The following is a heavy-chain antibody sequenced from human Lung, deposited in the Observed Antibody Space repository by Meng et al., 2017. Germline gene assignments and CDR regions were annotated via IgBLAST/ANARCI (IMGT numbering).Heavy chain of an antibody. CDR3: VRLDWELLNWFDP. CDR1: GGSISSSSYS. CDR2: IDNTGST. J-gene: IGHJ5*02. Sequence: QLQLQESGPGLVKPSETLSLSCTVSGGSISSSSYSWGWTRQPPGKGLEWIGSIDNTGSTHYNPSLKSRVSMSVDTSKNQFSLRLNSVTAADTAVYYCVRLDWELLNWFDPWGQGTLVTVSS. D-gene: IGHD1-26*01. V-gene: IGHV4-39*01.